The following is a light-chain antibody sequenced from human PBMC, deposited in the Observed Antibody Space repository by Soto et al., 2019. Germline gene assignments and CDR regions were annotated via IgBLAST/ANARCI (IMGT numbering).Light chain of an antibody. CDR2: DAS. J-gene: IGKJ5*01. V-gene: IGKV3-11*01. CDR1: QSVNNY. CDR3: QHRSIWPVS. Sequence: IVLTQSPAPLSLSPGERATLSCRASQSVNNYLHWYQQKPGQAPRLLIFDASTRATGIPARFSGSGSATDFTLTISSLEPEDFAVYYCQHRSIWPVSFGQGTRLEIK.